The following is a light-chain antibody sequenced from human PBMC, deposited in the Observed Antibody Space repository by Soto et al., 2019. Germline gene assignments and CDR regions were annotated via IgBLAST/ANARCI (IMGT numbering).Light chain of an antibody. CDR1: QSVSSS. J-gene: IGKJ4*01. V-gene: IGKV3-11*01. CDR3: QQRSDWPPSLT. Sequence: EIVLTQSPATLSLSPGERATLSCRASQSVSSSLAWYQHKPGQAPRLLIYATSHRATDIPTRFSGSGSETDFTLTISSLEPEDFAVYYCQQRSDWPPSLTFGGGTKVEIE. CDR2: ATS.